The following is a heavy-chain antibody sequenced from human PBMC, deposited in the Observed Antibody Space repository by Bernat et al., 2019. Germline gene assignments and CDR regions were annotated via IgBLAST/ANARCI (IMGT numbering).Heavy chain of an antibody. V-gene: IGHV4-31*03. J-gene: IGHJ4*02. D-gene: IGHD5-18*01. CDR1: GGAISSGGYY. CDR2: IYYSGGT. Sequence: QVQLQESGPGLVKPSQTLSLTCTVPGGAISSGGYYWSWIRQHPGKGLEWIGYIYYSGGTYYNPSLKSRVTISVDTSKNQFSLKLSSVTAADTAVYYCASCGYSYVENWGQGTLVTVSS. CDR3: ASCGYSYVEN.